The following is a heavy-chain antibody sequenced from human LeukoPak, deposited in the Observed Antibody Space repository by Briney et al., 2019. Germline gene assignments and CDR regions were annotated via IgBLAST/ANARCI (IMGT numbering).Heavy chain of an antibody. D-gene: IGHD1-26*01. V-gene: IGHV3-21*01. CDR2: ISSSSSYI. CDR3: ARGASGSYASDY. CDR1: GFTFSSYS. Sequence: GGSQRLSCAASGFTFSSYSMNWVRQAPGKGLEWVSSISSSSSYIYYADPVKGRFTISRDNAKNSLYLQMNSLRAEDTAVYYCARGASGSYASDYWGQGTLVTVSS. J-gene: IGHJ4*02.